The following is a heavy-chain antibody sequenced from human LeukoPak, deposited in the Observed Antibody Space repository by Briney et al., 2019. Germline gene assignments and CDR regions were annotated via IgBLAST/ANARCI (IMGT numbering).Heavy chain of an antibody. Sequence: ASVKVSCKASGYTFTAYYIHWLRQAPGQGPEWMGWIKPDSGSSHYAQKFQGRVTMTRDTSSNSAYMDLTRLKSDDTTVYYCARARVPIAVAGLYYFDYWGQGALVTVSS. CDR1: GYTFTAYY. D-gene: IGHD6-19*01. V-gene: IGHV1-2*02. CDR2: IKPDSGSS. J-gene: IGHJ4*02. CDR3: ARARVPIAVAGLYYFDY.